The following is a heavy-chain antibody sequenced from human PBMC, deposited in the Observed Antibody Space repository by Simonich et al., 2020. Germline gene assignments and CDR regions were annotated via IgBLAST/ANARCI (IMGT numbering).Heavy chain of an antibody. Sequence: EVQLLESGGGLVQPGGSLRLSCAASGFTFSSYAMSWVRQATEKGLEWVSAMSGSGGSPYDADSVKGRFTISRDNSKNTLYLQMNSLRAEDTAVYYCAKDSSLVGATDWFDPWGQGTLVTVSS. J-gene: IGHJ5*02. V-gene: IGHV3-23*01. CDR3: AKDSSLVGATDWFDP. D-gene: IGHD1-26*01. CDR2: MSGSGGSP. CDR1: GFTFSSYA.